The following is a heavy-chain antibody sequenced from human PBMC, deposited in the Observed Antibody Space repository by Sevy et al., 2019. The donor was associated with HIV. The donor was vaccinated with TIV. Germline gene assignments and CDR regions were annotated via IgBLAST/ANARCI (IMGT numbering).Heavy chain of an antibody. CDR1: GFTFSSYW. J-gene: IGHJ5*02. D-gene: IGHD3-10*01. CDR3: TRNGGAFYNGFDP. V-gene: IGHV3-74*01. CDR2: INSDGSST. Sequence: GGSLRLSCAASGFTFSSYWMHWVRQAPGKGLVWVSRINSDGSSTSYADSVKGRFTISRDNAKNTLYLQMNSLRAEDTAVYYCTRNGGAFYNGFDPWGQGTLVTVSS.